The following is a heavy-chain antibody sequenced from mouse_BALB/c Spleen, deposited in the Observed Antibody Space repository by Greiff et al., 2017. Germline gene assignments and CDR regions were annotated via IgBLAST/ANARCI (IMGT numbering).Heavy chain of an antibody. J-gene: IGHJ2*01. CDR3: ARSPHGYYFDY. V-gene: IGHV1-9*01. Sequence: QVHVKQSGAELMKPGASVKISCKATGYTFSSYWIEWVKQRPGHGLEWIGEILPGSGSTNYNEKFKGKATFTADTSSNTAYMQLSSLTSEDSAVYYCARSPHGYYFDYWGQGTTLTVSS. CDR1: GYTFSSYW. D-gene: IGHD2-2*01. CDR2: ILPGSGST.